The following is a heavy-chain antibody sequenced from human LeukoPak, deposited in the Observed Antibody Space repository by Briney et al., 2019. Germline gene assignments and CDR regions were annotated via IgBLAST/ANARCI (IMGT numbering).Heavy chain of an antibody. CDR1: GGSISSYY. J-gene: IGHJ4*02. V-gene: IGHV4-4*07. CDR2: IYTSGST. Sequence: SETLSLTCTVSGGSISSYYWSWIRQPAGKGLEWSGRIYTSGSTNYSPSLKSRVIMSVDTSKNQFSLKLSSVTAADTAVYYCARGGYCGGDCYFYYWGQGTLVTVSS. D-gene: IGHD2-21*02. CDR3: ARGGYCGGDCYFYY.